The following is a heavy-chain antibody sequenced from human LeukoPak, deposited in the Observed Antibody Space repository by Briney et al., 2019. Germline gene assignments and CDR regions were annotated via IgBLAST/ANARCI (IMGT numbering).Heavy chain of an antibody. Sequence: GGSLRLSCAASGFIFSTYSMNWVRQAPGKRLEWVSSITSRSTYMYYADSVKGRFTISRDNAKNSLYLQMNSLRAEDTAIYYCAKDPIAAAASGGDSWGQGTLVTVSS. CDR2: ITSRSTYM. CDR3: AKDPIAAAASGGDS. D-gene: IGHD6-13*01. V-gene: IGHV3-21*01. CDR1: GFIFSTYS. J-gene: IGHJ5*01.